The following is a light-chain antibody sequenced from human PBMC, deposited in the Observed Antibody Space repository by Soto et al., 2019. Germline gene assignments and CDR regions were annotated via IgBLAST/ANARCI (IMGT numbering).Light chain of an antibody. CDR2: GAS. CDR1: QSVSSSY. V-gene: IGKV3-20*01. J-gene: IGKJ2*01. CDR3: QPYCSSGST. Sequence: EIVLTQSPGTLSLSPGERATLSCRASQSVSSSYLVWYQQKPGQAPRLLIYGASSRATGIPDRFSGSGSGTDFTLTISRLEPEDLAVYYCQPYCSSGSTFGQGTKLEIK.